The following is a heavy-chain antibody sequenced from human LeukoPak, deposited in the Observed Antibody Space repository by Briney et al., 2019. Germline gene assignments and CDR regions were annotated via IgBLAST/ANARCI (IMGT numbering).Heavy chain of an antibody. CDR1: GFTFSSYA. CDR3: AKGGYYDFWSGYPSPYYFDY. Sequence: AGGSLRLSCAASGFTFSSYAMSWVRQAPGKGLEWVSAISGSGGSTYYADSVKGRFTISRDNSKNTLYLQMNSLRAEDTAVYYCAKGGYYDFWSGYPSPYYFDYWGQGTLVTVSS. V-gene: IGHV3-23*01. CDR2: ISGSGGST. J-gene: IGHJ4*02. D-gene: IGHD3-3*01.